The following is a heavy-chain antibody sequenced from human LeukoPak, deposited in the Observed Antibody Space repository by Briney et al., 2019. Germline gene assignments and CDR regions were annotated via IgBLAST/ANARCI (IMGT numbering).Heavy chain of an antibody. CDR3: AAYYDYVWGSYAFDY. J-gene: IGHJ4*02. V-gene: IGHV3-30*03. Sequence: PGGSLILSCAASGFTFSSYGMHWVRQAPGKGLEWVAVISYDGSNKYYADSVKGRFTISRDNSKNTLYLQMNSLRAEDTAVYYCAAYYDYVWGSYAFDYWGQGTLVTVSS. CDR2: ISYDGSNK. D-gene: IGHD3-16*01. CDR1: GFTFSSYG.